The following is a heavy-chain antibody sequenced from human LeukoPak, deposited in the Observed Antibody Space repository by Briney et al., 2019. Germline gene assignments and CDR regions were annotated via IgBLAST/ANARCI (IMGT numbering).Heavy chain of an antibody. J-gene: IGHJ4*02. CDR2: ISSSGSTI. CDR3: ASGRLGELSSIFDY. V-gene: IGHV3-11*01. CDR1: GFTFSDYY. Sequence: GGSLRLSCAASGFTFSDYYMSWIRQAPGKGLEWVSYISSSGSTIYYADSVKGRFTISRDNAKNSLYLQMYSLRAEDTAVYYCASGRLGELSSIFDYWGQGTLVTVSS. D-gene: IGHD3-16*02.